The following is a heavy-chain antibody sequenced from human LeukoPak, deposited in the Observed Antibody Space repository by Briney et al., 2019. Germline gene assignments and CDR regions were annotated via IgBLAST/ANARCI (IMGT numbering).Heavy chain of an antibody. CDR3: ARSLWYSGYM. CDR1: GGSISSSYYY. V-gene: IGHV4-39*01. D-gene: IGHD1-26*01. CDR2: IYYSGST. J-gene: IGHJ4*02. Sequence: SETLSLTCTVSGGSISSSYYYWGWIRQPPGTGLEWIGSIYYSGSTYYNPSLKSRVTISVDTSKNQFSLKLSSVTAADTAVYYCARSLWYSGYMWGQGTLVTVSS.